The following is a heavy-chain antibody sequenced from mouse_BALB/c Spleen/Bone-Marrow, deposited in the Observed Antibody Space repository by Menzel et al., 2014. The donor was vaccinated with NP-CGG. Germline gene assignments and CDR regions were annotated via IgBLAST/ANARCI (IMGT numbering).Heavy chain of an antibody. CDR3: ARSGFDY. CDR1: GYTFTSSW. CDR2: IHPNSGNT. Sequence: VKLMESGSVLVRPGASVKLSCKASGYTFTSSWMHWAQQRPGQGLEWLGEIHPNSGNTNYNEKFKGKATLTVDTYTSTAYVDLSSLTSEDSAVYYCARSGFDYWGQGTTLTVSS. V-gene: IGHV1S130*01. D-gene: IGHD4-1*01. J-gene: IGHJ2*01.